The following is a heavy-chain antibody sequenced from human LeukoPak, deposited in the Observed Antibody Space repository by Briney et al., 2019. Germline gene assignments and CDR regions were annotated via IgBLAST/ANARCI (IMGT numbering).Heavy chain of an antibody. V-gene: IGHV4-34*01. CDR1: GGSFSGYY. CDR3: ARLSAIMITCGGVSEFDY. CDR2: INHSGST. D-gene: IGHD3-16*01. J-gene: IGHJ4*02. Sequence: PSETLSLTCAVYGGSFSGYYWSWIRQPPGKGLEWIGEINHSGSTNYNPSLKSRVTISVDTSKNQFSLKLSPVTAADTAVYYCARLSAIMITCGGVSEFDYRGQGTLVTVSS.